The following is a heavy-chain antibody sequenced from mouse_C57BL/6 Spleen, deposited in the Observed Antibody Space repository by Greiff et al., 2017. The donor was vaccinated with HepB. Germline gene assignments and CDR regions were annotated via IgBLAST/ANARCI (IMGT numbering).Heavy chain of an antibody. CDR2: IDPSDSYT. CDR1: GYTFTSYW. V-gene: IGHV1-69*01. J-gene: IGHJ2*01. CDR3: ARGRVYLDY. Sequence: QVQLQQPGAELVMPGASVKLSCKASGYTFTSYWMHWVKQRPGQGLEWIGEIDPSDSYTNYNQKFKGKSTLTVDKSSSTAYMQLSSLTSEDSAVYYCARGRVYLDYWGQGTTLTVSS.